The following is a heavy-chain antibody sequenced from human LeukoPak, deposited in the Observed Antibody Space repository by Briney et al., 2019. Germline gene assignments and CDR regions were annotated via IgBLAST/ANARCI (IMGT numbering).Heavy chain of an antibody. J-gene: IGHJ4*02. CDR3: VPSANYYYFDY. V-gene: IGHV1-2*02. CDR2: INPKSGGT. Sequence: ASVKVSCKASGYTFTNYYMHSVRQAAGLGFEWMGWINPKSGGTSYPQKFQVRLTMTRDTSISTAYMELSGLRSDDTAVYYCVPSANYYYFDYWGQGNLVTVSS. CDR1: GYTFTNYY. D-gene: IGHD4/OR15-4a*01.